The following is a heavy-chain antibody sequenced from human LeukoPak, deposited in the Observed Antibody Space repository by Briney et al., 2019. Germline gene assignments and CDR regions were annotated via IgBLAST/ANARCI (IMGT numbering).Heavy chain of an antibody. CDR3: ARAGDDYGGNGGGLLTFDY. Sequence: SETLSLTCTVPRGSISTFYWSWIRQPAGKGLEWIGHIYTSGTTNYNPSLKSRVTMSIDTSKNQFSLKLSSVTAADTAVYYCARAGDDYGGNGGGLLTFDYWGQGTLVTVSS. V-gene: IGHV4-4*07. CDR2: IYTSGTT. J-gene: IGHJ4*02. CDR1: RGSISTFY. D-gene: IGHD4-23*01.